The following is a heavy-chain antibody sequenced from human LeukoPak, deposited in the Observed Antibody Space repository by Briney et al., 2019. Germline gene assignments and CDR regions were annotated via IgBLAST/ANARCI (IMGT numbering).Heavy chain of an antibody. V-gene: IGHV4-34*01. CDR1: GGSISSYY. CDR3: ARSTSDYDSSGYYQYGWFDP. CDR2: INHSGGT. Sequence: SETLSLTCTVSGGSISSYYWSWIRQPPGKGLEWIGEINHSGGTNYNPSLKSRVTISVDTSKNQFSLKLSSVTAADTAVYYCARSTSDYDSSGYYQYGWFDPWGQGTLVTVSS. J-gene: IGHJ5*02. D-gene: IGHD3-22*01.